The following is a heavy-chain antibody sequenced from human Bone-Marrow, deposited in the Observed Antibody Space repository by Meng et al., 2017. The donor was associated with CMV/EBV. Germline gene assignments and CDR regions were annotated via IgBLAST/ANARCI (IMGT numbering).Heavy chain of an antibody. CDR2: INPNSGGT. J-gene: IGHJ6*02. CDR1: GYTFTGYY. D-gene: IGHD6-13*01. V-gene: IGHV1-2*02. Sequence: ASVKVSCKASGYTFTGYYMHWVRQAPGQGLEWMGWINPNSGGTNYAQKFQGRVTMTRDTSSSIAYMELSRLRSDDTAVYYCARDLRRIAAAESGVGGMDVWGQGTTVTVSS. CDR3: ARDLRRIAAAESGVGGMDV.